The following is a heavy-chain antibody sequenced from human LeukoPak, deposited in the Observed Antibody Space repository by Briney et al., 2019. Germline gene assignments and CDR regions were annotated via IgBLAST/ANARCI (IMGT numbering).Heavy chain of an antibody. CDR2: INPSNGDT. CDR3: ARVGSSGWYVHPTLDY. D-gene: IGHD6-19*01. Sequence: ASVKVSCKASGYTFSGYYIHWVRQAPGQGLEWMAWINPSNGDTNYAQKFQGRVTMTRDTSISTAYMELTRLISDATALYYCARVGSSGWYVHPTLDYWGQGTLVTVSS. V-gene: IGHV1-2*02. CDR1: GYTFSGYY. J-gene: IGHJ4*02.